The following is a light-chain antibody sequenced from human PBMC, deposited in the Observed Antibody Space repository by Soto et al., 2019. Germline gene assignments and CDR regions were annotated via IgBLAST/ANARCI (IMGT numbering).Light chain of an antibody. V-gene: IGLV2-14*01. CDR2: EVS. CDR1: SSDVGGYNS. CDR3: TSYTSSSTYV. J-gene: IGLJ1*01. Sequence: QSALTQPAAVSGSDGQSITISCTGTSSDVGGYNSVSWYQQHPGKAPKLMIYEVSHRPSGVSHRFSGSKSGNTASLTISGLQGDDEADYYCTSYTSSSTYVFGTGTQLTVL.